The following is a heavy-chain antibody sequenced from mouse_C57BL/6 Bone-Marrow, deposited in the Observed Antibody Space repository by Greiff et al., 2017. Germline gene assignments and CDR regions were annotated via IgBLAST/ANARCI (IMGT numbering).Heavy chain of an antibody. Sequence: VQLVESGAELVKPGASVKLSCKASGYTFTSYWMHWVKQRPGRGLEWIGRIDPNSGGTKYNEKFKSKATLTVDKPSSTAYMQLSSLTSEDSAVYYCARKGFYYYGSTWYFDVWGTGTTVTVSS. D-gene: IGHD1-1*01. V-gene: IGHV1-72*01. CDR3: ARKGFYYYGSTWYFDV. J-gene: IGHJ1*03. CDR1: GYTFTSYW. CDR2: IDPNSGGT.